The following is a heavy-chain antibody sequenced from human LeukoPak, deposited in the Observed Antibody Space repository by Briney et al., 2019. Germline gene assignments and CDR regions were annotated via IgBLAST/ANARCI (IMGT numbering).Heavy chain of an antibody. CDR1: GFTVSSNY. D-gene: IGHD3-22*01. Sequence: GGSLRLSCAASGFTVSSNYMSWVRQAPGKGLEWVSVIYSGDSTHYANSVKGRFTISRDNSKNTLYLQMNNLRAEDTALYYCARVGYYYDSSGYHWRYWGQGTLVTVSS. CDR2: IYSGDST. J-gene: IGHJ4*02. V-gene: IGHV3-66*01. CDR3: ARVGYYYDSSGYHWRY.